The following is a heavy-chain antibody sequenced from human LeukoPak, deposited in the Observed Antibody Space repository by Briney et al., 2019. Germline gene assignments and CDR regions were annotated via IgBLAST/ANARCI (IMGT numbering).Heavy chain of an antibody. J-gene: IGHJ5*02. CDR3: ARETRGYSYGTGGWFDP. Sequence: PSETLSLTCTVSGGSISSYYWSWIRQPPGKGLEWIGYIYYSGSTNYNPSLKSRVTISVDTSKNQFSLKLSSVTAEDTAVYYCARETRGYSYGTGGWFDPWGQGTLVTVSS. V-gene: IGHV4-59*01. CDR2: IYYSGST. D-gene: IGHD5-18*01. CDR1: GGSISSYY.